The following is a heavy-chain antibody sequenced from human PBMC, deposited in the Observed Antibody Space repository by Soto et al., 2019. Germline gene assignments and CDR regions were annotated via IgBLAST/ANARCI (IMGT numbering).Heavy chain of an antibody. J-gene: IGHJ4*02. CDR1: GFTFSSYG. Sequence: QVQLVESGGGVVQPGRSLRLSCAASGFTFSSYGMHWVRQAPGKGLEWVAVISYDGSDKHYADSVKGRFTISRDNSMHTVYLQMISLRPEDTAVYHCARESPEYHCDYWGQGTLVTVSS. CDR2: ISYDGSDK. V-gene: IGHV3-30*03. D-gene: IGHD2-2*02. CDR3: ARESPEYHCDY.